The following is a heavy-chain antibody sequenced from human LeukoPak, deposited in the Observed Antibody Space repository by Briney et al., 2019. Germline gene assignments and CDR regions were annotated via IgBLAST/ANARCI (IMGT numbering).Heavy chain of an antibody. V-gene: IGHV4-30-2*01. CDR1: GGSISSGGYS. J-gene: IGHJ5*02. Sequence: SETLSLTCAVSGGSISSGGYSWSWIRQPPGKGLEWIGYIYHSGSTYYNPSLKSRVTISVDRSKNQFSLKLSSVTAADTAVYYCSATADAEGWFDPWGQGTLVTASS. CDR3: SATADAEGWFDP. CDR2: IYHSGST. D-gene: IGHD2-21*02.